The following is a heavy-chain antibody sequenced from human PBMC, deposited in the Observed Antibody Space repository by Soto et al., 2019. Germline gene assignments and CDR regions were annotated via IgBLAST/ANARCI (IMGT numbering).Heavy chain of an antibody. V-gene: IGHV3-33*08. D-gene: IGHD6-19*01. CDR3: TRDPLIAVAAYDAFDI. CDR2: IWYDGSNK. Sequence: GGSLRLSCAASGFTFNSYTMSWVRQAPGKGLEWVAVIWYDGSNKYYADSVKGRYTISRDDSKNTVYLQMNSLGAEDTAVYYCTRDPLIAVAAYDAFDIWGQGTSVTVSS. CDR1: GFTFNSYT. J-gene: IGHJ3*02.